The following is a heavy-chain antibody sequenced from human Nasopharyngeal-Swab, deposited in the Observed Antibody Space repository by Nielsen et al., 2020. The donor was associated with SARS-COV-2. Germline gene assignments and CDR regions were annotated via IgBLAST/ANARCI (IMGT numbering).Heavy chain of an antibody. Sequence: WGRQAPGQGHEWMGGIIPIFGTANYAQEFQGRVTITADESTRTAYMELSSLRSEDTAMYYCAREGAHYYDSSGYFSHDYWGQGTLVTAPQ. CDR3: AREGAHYYDSSGYFSHDY. V-gene: IGHV1-69*01. J-gene: IGHJ4*02. D-gene: IGHD3-22*01. CDR2: IIPIFGTA.